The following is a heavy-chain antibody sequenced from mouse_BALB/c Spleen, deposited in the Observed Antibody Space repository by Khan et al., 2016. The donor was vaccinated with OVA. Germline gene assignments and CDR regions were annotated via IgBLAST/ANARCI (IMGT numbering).Heavy chain of an antibody. CDR2: INTFTGES. V-gene: IGHV9-3-1*01. J-gene: IGHJ4*01. CDR3: AKPPYFSYSLDH. D-gene: IGHD2-12*01. CDR1: GYTFTNYG. Sequence: QIQLVQSGPEMKKPGETVKISCKASGYTFTNYGMNWVKQSPGKALKWMGWINTFTGESTYADDFKGRFAFSLETSASTAYLQINNLKNEETATYLGAKPPYFSYSLDHWGQGTSVTVSS.